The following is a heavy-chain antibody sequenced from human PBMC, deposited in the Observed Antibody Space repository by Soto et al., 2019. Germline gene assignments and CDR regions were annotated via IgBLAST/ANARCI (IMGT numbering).Heavy chain of an antibody. D-gene: IGHD1-26*01. CDR1: GGSIRSDDYY. V-gene: IGHV4-30-4*08. CDR3: ARCGDYYGMDV. J-gene: IGHJ6*02. Sequence: VQLQESGPGLAKPSQTLSLTCTVSGGSIRSDDYYWNWIRQRTGKGLEWIGNIYYRGNTNYNPCLNSRRILSIDMSETQFYLKLTAVTAAENAFYYCARCGDYYGMDVWGQGTTFTFS. CDR2: IYYRGNT.